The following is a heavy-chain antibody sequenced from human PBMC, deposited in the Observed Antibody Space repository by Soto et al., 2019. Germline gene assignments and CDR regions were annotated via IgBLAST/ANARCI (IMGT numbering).Heavy chain of an antibody. D-gene: IGHD2-2*01. J-gene: IGHJ4*02. CDR2: IYYSGNT. CDR3: ARGSCRSTSCYEFDY. CDR1: SGSISSYY. V-gene: IGHV4-59*01. Sequence: QVQLQESGPGLVKPSETLSLTCTVSSGSISSYYWNWIRQPPGKGLEWIGSIYYSGNTNYSPSLKSRVTISVETSKEPFSLKLTSVPAADTAMYYCARGSCRSTSCYEFDYWGQGTLVTVSS.